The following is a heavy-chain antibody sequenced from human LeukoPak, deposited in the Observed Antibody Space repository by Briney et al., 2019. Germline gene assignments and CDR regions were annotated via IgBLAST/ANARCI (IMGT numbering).Heavy chain of an antibody. CDR2: FDPEDGGT. J-gene: IGHJ4*02. V-gene: IGHV1-24*01. CDR3: ATTPDGGTQGDY. Sequence: ASVKVSCKVSGYTLTELSMHWVRQAPGKGLEWMGGFDPEDGGTIYAQKFQGRVTMTEDTSTDTAYMELSSLRSEDTAVYYCATTPDGGTQGDYWGQGTLVTVSS. CDR1: GYTLTELS. D-gene: IGHD1-14*01.